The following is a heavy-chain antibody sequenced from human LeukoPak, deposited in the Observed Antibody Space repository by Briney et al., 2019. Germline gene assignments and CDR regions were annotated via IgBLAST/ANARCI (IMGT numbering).Heavy chain of an antibody. CDR2: INHNGNVN. CDR1: GFTFSSYW. J-gene: IGHJ6*02. Sequence: GGSLRLSCAATGFTFSSYWMNWARQAPGKGLEWVASINHNGNVNYYVDSVKGRFTISRDNAKNSLYLQMSNLRAEDTAVYFCARGGGLDVWGQGATVTVSS. CDR3: ARGGGLDV. D-gene: IGHD3-16*01. V-gene: IGHV3-7*03.